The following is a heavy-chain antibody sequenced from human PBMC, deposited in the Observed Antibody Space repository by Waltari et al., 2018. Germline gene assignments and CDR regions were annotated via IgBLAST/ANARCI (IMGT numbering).Heavy chain of an antibody. J-gene: IGHJ3*02. V-gene: IGHV4-38-2*02. CDR3: AREVGWQTADAFDI. D-gene: IGHD2-21*02. CDR1: GYSISSGYY. CDR2: VYHSGNT. Sequence: QVQLQESGPGLVKPSETLSLTCTVSGYSISSGYYWGWIRQPPGKGLEWIGSVYHSGNTYSNPSLKSRVTISRDNAKNSLYLQMNSLRAEDTAVYYCAREVGWQTADAFDIWGQGTMVTVSS.